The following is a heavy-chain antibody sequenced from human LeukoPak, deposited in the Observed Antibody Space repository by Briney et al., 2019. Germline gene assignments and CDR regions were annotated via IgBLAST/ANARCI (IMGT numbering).Heavy chain of an antibody. CDR3: ASTRDGYSAFDY. CDR2: ISAYNGNT. V-gene: IGHV1-18*01. D-gene: IGHD5-24*01. CDR1: GYTFTSYV. J-gene: IGHJ4*02. Sequence: ASVKVSCKASGYTFTSYVISWVRQAPGQGLEWMGWISAYNGNTNYAQKLQGRVTMTTDTSTSTAYMELRSLRSDDTAVYYCASTRDGYSAFDYWGQGTLVTVSS.